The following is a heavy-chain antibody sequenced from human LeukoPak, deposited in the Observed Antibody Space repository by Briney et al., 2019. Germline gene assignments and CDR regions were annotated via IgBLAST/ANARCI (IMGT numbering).Heavy chain of an antibody. CDR1: GXNVSGNY. D-gene: IGHD3-9*01. CDR3: ARHYHDILTGYGH. V-gene: IGHV3-66*04. CDR2: IYSGVSS. Sequence: GGSLRLSCAASGXNVSGNYMSWVRQAPGKGLEWVSVIYSGVSSYYADPVKGRFTISRDNSKNTLYLQMNTLRAEDTAVYYCARHYHDILTGYGHWGQGTLVTVSS. J-gene: IGHJ4*02.